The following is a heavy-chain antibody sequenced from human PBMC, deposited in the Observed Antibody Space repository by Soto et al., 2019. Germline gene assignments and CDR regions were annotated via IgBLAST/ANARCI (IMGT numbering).Heavy chain of an antibody. CDR2: INPSGGST. J-gene: IGHJ4*02. D-gene: IGHD5-12*01. CDR1: GYTFTSYY. V-gene: IGHV1-46*01. Sequence: QVQLVQSGAEVKKPGASVKVSCKASGYTFTSYYMHWVRQAPGQGLEWMGIINPSGGSTSYAQKFQGRVTMTRDTSTSTVYMELSSLRSKDTAVYFCAREAYSGYDGFDYWGQGTLVTVSS. CDR3: AREAYSGYDGFDY.